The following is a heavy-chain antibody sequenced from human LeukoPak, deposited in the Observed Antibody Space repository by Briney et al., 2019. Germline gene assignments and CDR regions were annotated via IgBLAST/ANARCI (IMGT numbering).Heavy chain of an antibody. CDR3: ARGQHGTFDI. J-gene: IGHJ3*02. Sequence: PGGSLRLSCAASGFTFSDYYMTWVRQAPGKGLEWVANIKQDGSEKYYVDSVKGRFTISRDNAKNSLYLQMNSLRAEDTAVYYCARGQHGTFDIWGQGTMVTVSS. V-gene: IGHV3-7*05. CDR1: GFTFSDYY. CDR2: IKQDGSEK.